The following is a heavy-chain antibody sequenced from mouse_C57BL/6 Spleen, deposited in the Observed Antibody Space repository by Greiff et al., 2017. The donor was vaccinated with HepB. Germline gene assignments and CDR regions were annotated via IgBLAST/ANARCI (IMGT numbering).Heavy chain of an antibody. J-gene: IGHJ3*01. V-gene: IGHV5-4*03. D-gene: IGHD1-1*01. CDR1: GFTFSSYA. CDR3: ARSFITTEFAY. Sequence: DVMLVESGGGLVKPGGSLKLSCAASGFTFSSYAMSWVRQTPEKRLEWVATISDGGSYTYYPDNVKGRFTISRDNAKNNLYLQMSHLKSEDTAMYYCARSFITTEFAYWGQGTLVTVSA. CDR2: ISDGGSYT.